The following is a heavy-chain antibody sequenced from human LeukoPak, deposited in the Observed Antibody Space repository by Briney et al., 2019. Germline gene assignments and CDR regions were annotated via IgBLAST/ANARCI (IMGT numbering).Heavy chain of an antibody. J-gene: IGHJ6*03. Sequence: GGSLRLSCAASGFTFSSYSMNWVRQAPGKGLEWVSAISGSGGSTYYADSVKGRFTISRDNSKNTLYLQMNSLRAEDTAVYYCAKSGGRRYYYYYYYMDVWGKGTTVTVSS. CDR3: AKSGGRRYYYYYYYMDV. CDR2: ISGSGGST. V-gene: IGHV3-23*01. CDR1: GFTFSSYS. D-gene: IGHD2-8*02.